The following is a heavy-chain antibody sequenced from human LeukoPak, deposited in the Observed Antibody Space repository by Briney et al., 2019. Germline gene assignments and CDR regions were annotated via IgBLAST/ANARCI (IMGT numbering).Heavy chain of an antibody. V-gene: IGHV3-7*01. CDR2: IKQYGNEK. J-gene: IGHJ4*02. CDR1: GLTFSNYW. CDR3: VRACGSAACPFYFHY. Sequence: PGGSLRLSCAASGLTFSNYWMTWIRHPPGKGLEWVATIKQYGNEKYYVDSVQGRFTICRDNAQNSLYLQLNSLRGQDSALSYCVRACGSAACPFYFHYWGQGTLVTVSS. D-gene: IGHD2-15*01.